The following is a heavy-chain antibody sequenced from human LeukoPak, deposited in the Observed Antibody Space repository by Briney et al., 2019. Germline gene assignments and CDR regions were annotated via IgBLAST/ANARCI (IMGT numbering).Heavy chain of an antibody. CDR1: GYTFTGSY. V-gene: IGHV1-2*02. Sequence: ASVKVSCKASGYTFTGSYIHWVRQAPGQGLEWMAWINPNSGGTSYAQNFQGRVSVTRDTSISTTYMELSGLRFDDTAVYYCARRSEDYHWSSWGQGTLVTVSS. CDR2: INPNSGGT. CDR3: ARRSEDYHWSS. D-gene: IGHD4-11*01. J-gene: IGHJ5*02.